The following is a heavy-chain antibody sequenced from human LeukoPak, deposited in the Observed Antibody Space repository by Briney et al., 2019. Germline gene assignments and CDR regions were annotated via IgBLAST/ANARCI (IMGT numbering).Heavy chain of an antibody. CDR2: FDPEDGET. J-gene: IGHJ3*02. D-gene: IGHD2-21*01. V-gene: IGHV1-24*01. CDR3: ATDNILGIAKVDRGAFDI. CDR1: GGTFSSYA. Sequence: AASVKVSCKASGGTFSSYAISWVRQAPGKGLEWMGGFDPEDGETIYAQKFQGRVTMTKDTSTDTAYMELSSLRSEDTAVYYCATDNILGIAKVDRGAFDIWGQGTMVTVSS.